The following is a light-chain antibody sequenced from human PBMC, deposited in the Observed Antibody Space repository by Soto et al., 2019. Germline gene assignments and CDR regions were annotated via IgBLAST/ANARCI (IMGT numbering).Light chain of an antibody. CDR1: SSDVGGYNY. CDR2: DVS. CDR3: CSYAGSYTFDVV. J-gene: IGLJ2*01. Sequence: ALTQPRSVSGSPGQSVTISCTGTSSDVGGYNYVSWYQQHPGKAPKLMIYDVSKRPSGVPDRFSGSKSGNTASLTISGLQAEDEADYYCCSYAGSYTFDVVFGGGTKLTVL. V-gene: IGLV2-11*01.